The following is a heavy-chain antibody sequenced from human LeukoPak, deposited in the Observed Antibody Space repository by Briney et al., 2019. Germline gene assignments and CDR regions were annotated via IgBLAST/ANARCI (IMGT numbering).Heavy chain of an antibody. CDR3: ARVVYGSRLFDS. V-gene: IGHV1-2*02. J-gene: IGHJ4*02. CDR2: INPSSGGT. D-gene: IGHD6-13*01. Sequence: GASVKVSCKASGYTFTAFFVHWVRQAPGQGLELMGWINPSSGGTNYAQKFQGRVTMTRDTSISTAYMELSSLRSDDTATYYCARVVYGSRLFDSWGQGTLVTVSS. CDR1: GYTFTAFF.